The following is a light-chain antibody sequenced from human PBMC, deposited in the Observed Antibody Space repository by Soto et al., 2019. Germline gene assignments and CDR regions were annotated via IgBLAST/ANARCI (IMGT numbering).Light chain of an antibody. Sequence: EVVLTQSPATLSVSPGDRATLSCRASQSVSRNLAWYQQKPRQAPRLLIYGASTRGTGIPARFSGSGTATEFAFTISSLQSEDVAVYFCQQYGYWTPETFGQGTKLEIK. CDR3: QQYGYWTPET. J-gene: IGKJ2*01. CDR2: GAS. V-gene: IGKV3-15*01. CDR1: QSVSRN.